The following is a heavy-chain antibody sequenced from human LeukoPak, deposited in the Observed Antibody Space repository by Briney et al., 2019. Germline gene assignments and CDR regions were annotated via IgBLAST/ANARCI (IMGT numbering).Heavy chain of an antibody. Sequence: GGPLRLSCAASGFTFSSYAMHWVRQAPGKGLEWVAVISYDGSNKYYADSVKGRFTISRDNSKNTLYLQMNSLRAEDTAVYYCARGDPQFLDYWGQGTLVTVSS. J-gene: IGHJ4*02. CDR1: GFTFSSYA. V-gene: IGHV3-30-3*01. CDR2: ISYDGSNK. CDR3: ARGDPQFLDY.